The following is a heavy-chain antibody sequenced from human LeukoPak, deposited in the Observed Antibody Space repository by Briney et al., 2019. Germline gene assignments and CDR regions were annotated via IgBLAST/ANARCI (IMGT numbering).Heavy chain of an antibody. Sequence: PGGSLRLSCAASGFTFSAYWMHWVRQVPGKGLVWVSRVNSDGSTTNYADSVKGRFTTSRDNAKNTLYLQMNSLRAEDTAVYYCARVLLRAAGGFDDAFDIWGQGTMVTVSS. CDR3: ARVLLRAAGGFDDAFDI. J-gene: IGHJ3*02. D-gene: IGHD6-13*01. CDR1: GFTFSAYW. V-gene: IGHV3-74*01. CDR2: VNSDGSTT.